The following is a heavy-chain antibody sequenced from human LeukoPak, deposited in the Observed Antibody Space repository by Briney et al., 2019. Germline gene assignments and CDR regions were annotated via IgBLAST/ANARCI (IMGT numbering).Heavy chain of an antibody. J-gene: IGHJ4*02. D-gene: IGHD2-15*01. CDR3: SRDGGAASDDYYFDY. Sequence: GGSLRLSCAASGFTFSSYSMHWVRQAPGKGLEWVAVISYDAIHKYYADSVKGRFTISRDNSENTLYLQMNSLRAEDTAVYYCSRDGGAASDDYYFDYWGQGTLVTVSS. CDR2: ISYDAIHK. CDR1: GFTFSSYS. V-gene: IGHV3-30-3*01.